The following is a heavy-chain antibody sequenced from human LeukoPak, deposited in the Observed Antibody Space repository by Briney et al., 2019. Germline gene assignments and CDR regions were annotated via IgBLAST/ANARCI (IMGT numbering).Heavy chain of an antibody. V-gene: IGHV3-30*03. CDR3: ARSFFQWNYGSCLDS. D-gene: IGHD1-7*01. J-gene: IGHJ4*02. Sequence: GGSLRLSCAASGFSFSNYVMQWVRQVPGKGLEWVALIAHDGSNKYYADSVKGRFTISRDNSRSTLYLQMNSLKDTAVYSCARSFFQWNYGSCLDSWGQGTLVTASS. CDR2: IAHDGSNK. CDR1: GFSFSNYV.